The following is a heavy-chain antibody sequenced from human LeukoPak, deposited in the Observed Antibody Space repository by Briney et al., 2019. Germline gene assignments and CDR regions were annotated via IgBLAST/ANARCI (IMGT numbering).Heavy chain of an antibody. CDR2: ISSSSSTI. J-gene: IGHJ4*02. Sequence: PGGSLRLSCAASGFTFSSYSMNWVRQAPGKGLEWVSYISSSSSTIYYADSVKGRFTISRDNAMNSLYLQMNSLRAEDTAVYYCARVLGVPAARIAVAGTDWGQGTLVTVSS. CDR3: ARVLGVPAARIAVAGTD. CDR1: GFTFSSYS. D-gene: IGHD6-19*01. V-gene: IGHV3-48*04.